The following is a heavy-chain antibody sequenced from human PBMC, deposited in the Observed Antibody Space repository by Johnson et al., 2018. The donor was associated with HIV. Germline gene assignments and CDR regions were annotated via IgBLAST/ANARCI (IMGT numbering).Heavy chain of an antibody. CDR1: GFTFSSYA. J-gene: IGHJ3*02. CDR3: AKAHRGIAVALVAFDI. Sequence: QVKLVESGGGVVQPGRSLRLSCAASGFTFSSYAMHWVRQAPGKGLEWVAVISYDGSNKYYADSVKGRFTISRDNSKNTLYLQMNSLRAEDTAVYYCAKAHRGIAVALVAFDIWGQGTMVTVSS. V-gene: IGHV3-30*04. CDR2: ISYDGSNK. D-gene: IGHD6-19*01.